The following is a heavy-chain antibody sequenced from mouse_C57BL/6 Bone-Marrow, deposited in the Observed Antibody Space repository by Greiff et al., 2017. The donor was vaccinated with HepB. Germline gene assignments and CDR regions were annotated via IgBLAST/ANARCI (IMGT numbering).Heavy chain of an antibody. D-gene: IGHD3-1*01. CDR3: TVPALDY. V-gene: IGHV14-4*01. Sequence: VQLKQSGAELVRPGASVKLSCTASGFNIKDDYMHWVKQRPEQGLEWIGWIDPENGDTEYASKFQGKATITADTSSNTAYLQLSSLTSEDTAVYYCTVPALDYWGQGTTLTVSS. J-gene: IGHJ2*01. CDR1: GFNIKDDY. CDR2: IDPENGDT.